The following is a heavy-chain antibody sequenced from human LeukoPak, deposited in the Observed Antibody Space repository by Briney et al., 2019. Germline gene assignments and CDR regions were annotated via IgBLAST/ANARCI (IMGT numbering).Heavy chain of an antibody. CDR3: ARDRRYCSGSTCYSGVDY. D-gene: IGHD2-15*01. CDR1: GFSFNWSW. Sequence: PGGSLRLSCAASGFSFNWSWMNWVRQAPGKGLEWVSVIYSGGSTYYADSVKGRFTISRDNSKNTLYLQMNSLRAEDTAVYYCARDRRYCSGSTCYSGVDYWGQGTLVTVSS. V-gene: IGHV3-53*01. J-gene: IGHJ4*02. CDR2: IYSGGST.